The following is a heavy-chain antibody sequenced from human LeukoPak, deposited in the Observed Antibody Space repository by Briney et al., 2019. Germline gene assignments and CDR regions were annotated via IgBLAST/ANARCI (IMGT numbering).Heavy chain of an antibody. Sequence: ETLSLTCTVSGGSISSYYWSWIRQPPGKGLEWIGYIHYSGSTNYNPSLKSRVTISVDTSKNQFSLKLSSVTAADTAVYYCARFPNDILTGYYKGAFDIWGQGTMVTVSS. CDR2: IHYSGST. J-gene: IGHJ3*02. CDR3: ARFPNDILTGYYKGAFDI. V-gene: IGHV4-59*01. CDR1: GGSISSYY. D-gene: IGHD3-9*01.